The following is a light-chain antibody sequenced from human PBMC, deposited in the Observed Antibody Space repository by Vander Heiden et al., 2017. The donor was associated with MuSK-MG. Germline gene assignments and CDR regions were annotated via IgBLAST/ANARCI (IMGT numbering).Light chain of an antibody. Sequence: SALTQPASVSASPGQSITVSCTGTSNDVGGYNYVSWFQQHPGKAPKLMIYEVNNRPSGISSRCSGSKSANTASLTIAGLQAEDEADYYCNSDSNSSHIVVFGGGTKRTVL. CDR1: SNDVGGYNY. V-gene: IGLV2-14*01. J-gene: IGLJ3*02. CDR3: NSDSNSSHIVV. CDR2: EVN.